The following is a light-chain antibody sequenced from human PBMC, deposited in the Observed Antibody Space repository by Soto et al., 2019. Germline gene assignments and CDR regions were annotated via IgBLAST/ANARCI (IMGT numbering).Light chain of an antibody. CDR3: QQSYSSPFT. J-gene: IGKJ4*01. CDR2: APS. Sequence: DIQMTQSPSSLSASVGDRVTITCRSSQSISSHLNWYQQKPGKAPQLLIYAPSSLQTGVPSRFSGSGSGTDFTLTISSLQPGDFATYYCQQSYSSPFTFGGGTKVDIK. V-gene: IGKV1-39*01. CDR1: QSISSH.